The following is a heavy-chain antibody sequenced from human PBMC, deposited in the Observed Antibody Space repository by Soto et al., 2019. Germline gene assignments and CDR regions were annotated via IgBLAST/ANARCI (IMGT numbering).Heavy chain of an antibody. V-gene: IGHV4-59*12. CDR2: IYYSGST. CDR3: ATLWGWSVGY. D-gene: IGHD3-16*01. J-gene: IGHJ4*02. CDR1: GGSISSYY. Sequence: QVQLQESGPGLVKPSETLSLTCTVSGGSISSYYWSWIRQPPGKGLEWIRYIYYSGSTNYNPSLKSRVTIAVDTSKSLFSLKLCSVTAADTAVYYCATLWGWSVGYWGQGTLVTVSS.